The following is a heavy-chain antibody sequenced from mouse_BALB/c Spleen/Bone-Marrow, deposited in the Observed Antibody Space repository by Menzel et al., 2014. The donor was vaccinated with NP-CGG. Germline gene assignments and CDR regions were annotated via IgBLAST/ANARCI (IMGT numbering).Heavy chain of an antibody. CDR1: GFAFSSYD. CDR2: ISSGGSYT. Sequence: EVKLVESGGGLVKPGGSLKLSCAASGFAFSSYDMSWVRQTPEKRLEWVATISSGGSYTYYPDSVKGRFTISRDNARNTLYLQMSSLRSEDTALYYCARLGNWYFDVWGAETTITVSS. V-gene: IGHV5-9*02. CDR3: ARLGNWYFDV. D-gene: IGHD1-1*02. J-gene: IGHJ1*01.